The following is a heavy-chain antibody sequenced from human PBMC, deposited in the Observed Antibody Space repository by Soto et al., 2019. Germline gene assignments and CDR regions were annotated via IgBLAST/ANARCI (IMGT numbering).Heavy chain of an antibody. CDR3: AKPTRGNFRDIGNDAFDI. CDR2: INPSGGST. D-gene: IGHD5-12*01. V-gene: IGHV1-46*03. Sequence: ASVKVSCKVSGYTLTELSMHWVRQAPGQGLEWMGIINPSGGSTSYAQKFQGRVTMTRDTSTSTVYMELSSLRSEDTAVYYCAKPTRGNFRDIGNDAFDIWG. J-gene: IGHJ3*02. CDR1: GYTLTELS.